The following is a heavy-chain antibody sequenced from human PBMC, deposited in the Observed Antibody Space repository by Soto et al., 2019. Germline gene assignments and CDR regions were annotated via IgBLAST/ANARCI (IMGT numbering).Heavy chain of an antibody. CDR3: ARNDYGDQKPPFPDY. V-gene: IGHV4-30-4*01. Sequence: QVQLQESGPGLVKPSQTLSLTCTVSGGSISSGDYYWSWIRQPPGKGLEWIGYIYYSGSTYYNPSLKRRVTISVDTSKNPFPLKLSSVTAADTAVYYCARNDYGDQKPPFPDYWGQGTLVTVSS. CDR2: IYYSGST. CDR1: GGSISSGDYY. J-gene: IGHJ4*02. D-gene: IGHD4-17*01.